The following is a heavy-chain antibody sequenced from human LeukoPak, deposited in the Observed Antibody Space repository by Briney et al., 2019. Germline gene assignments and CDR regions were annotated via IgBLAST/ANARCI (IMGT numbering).Heavy chain of an antibody. CDR2: ISSSSSYI. J-gene: IGHJ4*02. Sequence: PGGSLRLSCAASGFTFSSYSINWVRQAPGKGLEWISSISSSSSYIYYADSVKGRFTISRDNAKNSLYLQMNSLRAEDTAVYYCARDRAGGGIQLWSKDNDYWGQGTLVTVSS. D-gene: IGHD5-18*01. CDR3: ARDRAGGGIQLWSKDNDY. V-gene: IGHV3-21*01. CDR1: GFTFSSYS.